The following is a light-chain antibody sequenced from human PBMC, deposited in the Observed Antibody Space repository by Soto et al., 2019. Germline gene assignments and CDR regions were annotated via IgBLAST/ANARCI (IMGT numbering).Light chain of an antibody. J-gene: IGLJ2*01. Sequence: QSVLTQPPSASGTPGQRVTISCSGSSSNIGSNTVNWYQQLPGTAPKLLIYSNNQRPSGVPDRFSGSKSGTSASLAISGLHSEDEAYYYGEEWEDILNGVVFGGGNKLTVL. CDR2: SNN. V-gene: IGLV1-44*01. CDR1: SSNIGSNT. CDR3: EEWEDILNGVV.